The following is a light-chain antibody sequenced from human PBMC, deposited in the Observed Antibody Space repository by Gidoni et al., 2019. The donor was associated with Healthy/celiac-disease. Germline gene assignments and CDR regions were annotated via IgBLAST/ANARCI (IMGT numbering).Light chain of an antibody. CDR2: WAS. V-gene: IGKV4-1*01. CDR1: QSVLYSSKNKNY. J-gene: IGKJ2*01. Sequence: DIVMTHSPDSLAVSLGERATINCKSSQSVLYSSKNKNYLAWYQQKPGQPPKLLIYWASTRESGVRDRFSGSGSGTDFTLTISSLQAEDVAVYYCQQYYSTPRTFGQGTKLEIK. CDR3: QQYYSTPRT.